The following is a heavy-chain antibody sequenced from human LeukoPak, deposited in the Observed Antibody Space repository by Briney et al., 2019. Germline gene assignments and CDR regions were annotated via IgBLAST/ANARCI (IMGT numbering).Heavy chain of an antibody. CDR2: IYYSGST. CDR3: ARGGSRSSSWFYFDY. D-gene: IGHD6-13*01. CDR1: GGSISSSSYY. Sequence: SETLSLTCTVSGGSISSSSYYWGWIRQPPGKGLEWIGYIYYSGSTNYNSSLKSRVTISVDTSKNQFSLKLSSVTAADTAVYYCARGGSRSSSWFYFDYWGQGFLVTVSS. J-gene: IGHJ4*02. V-gene: IGHV4-61*05.